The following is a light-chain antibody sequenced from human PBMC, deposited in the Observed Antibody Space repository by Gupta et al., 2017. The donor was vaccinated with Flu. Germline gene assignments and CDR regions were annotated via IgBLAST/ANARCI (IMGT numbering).Light chain of an antibody. V-gene: IGLV2-14*01. Sequence: QSALTQPASVSGSPGQSIAISCTGTNSDIGAYNYVSWYQQHPGKAPKLMIYEVSNRPSGVSTRFSGSKSGNTASLTIAGRQAEDEDDYYGGSYGAVGVFGGGTKVTVL. J-gene: IGLJ2*01. CDR1: NSDIGAYNY. CDR2: EVS. CDR3: GSYGAVGV.